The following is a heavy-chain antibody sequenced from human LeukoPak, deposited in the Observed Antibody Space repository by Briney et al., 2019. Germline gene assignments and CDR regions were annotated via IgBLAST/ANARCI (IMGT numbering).Heavy chain of an antibody. CDR1: GFTFSSYA. CDR2: VSYDGSNK. D-gene: IGHD2-15*01. Sequence: PGGALRLSCAASGFTFSSYAMHWVRQAPGKGLEWVAVVSYDGSNKYYADSVKGRFTISRDNSKNTLYLQMSSLRAEDTAIYYCARGVVVVVAATSNCFDPWGRGTLVTVSS. V-gene: IGHV3-30*04. J-gene: IGHJ5*02. CDR3: ARGVVVVVAATSNCFDP.